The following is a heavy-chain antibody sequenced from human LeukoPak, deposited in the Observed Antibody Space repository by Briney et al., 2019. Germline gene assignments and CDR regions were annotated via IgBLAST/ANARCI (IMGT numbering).Heavy chain of an antibody. CDR3: ADSSGYLNPFDY. D-gene: IGHD3-22*01. V-gene: IGHV4-59*04. Sequence: PSETLSLTCTVSGGSISSYYWSWIRQPPGKGLEWIGSIYYSGSTYYNPSLKSRVTISVDTSKNQFSLKLSSVTAADTAVYYCADSSGYLNPFDYWGQGTLVTVSS. CDR2: IYYSGST. CDR1: GGSISSYY. J-gene: IGHJ4*02.